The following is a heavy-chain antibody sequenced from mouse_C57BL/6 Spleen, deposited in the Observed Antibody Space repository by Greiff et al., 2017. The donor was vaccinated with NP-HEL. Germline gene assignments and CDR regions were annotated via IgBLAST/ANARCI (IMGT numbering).Heavy chain of an antibody. CDR2: IRNKANGYTT. Sequence: EVKLMESGGGLVQPGGSLSLSCAASGFTFTDYYMSWVRQPPGKALEWLGFIRNKANGYTTEYSASVKGRFTISRDNSQSILYLQMNALRAEDSATYDCARLSNYYAMDYWGQGTSVTVSS. D-gene: IGHD2-5*01. CDR1: GFTFTDYY. CDR3: ARLSNYYAMDY. J-gene: IGHJ4*01. V-gene: IGHV7-3*01.